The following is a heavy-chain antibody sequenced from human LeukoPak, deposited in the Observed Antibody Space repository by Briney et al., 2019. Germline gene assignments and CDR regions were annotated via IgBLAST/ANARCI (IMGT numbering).Heavy chain of an antibody. CDR1: GFTFSTYG. CDR2: ISGSGGDT. J-gene: IGHJ6*03. V-gene: IGHV3-23*01. Sequence: PGGSLRLSCAASGFTFSTYGMSWVRQAPGKGLEWVAAISGSGGDTYYADSVKGRFTISRGNSKNTLYLQMNSLRAEDTAVYYCAKGQSYYNRKTYYMDVWGKGTTVTISS. CDR3: AKGQSYYNRKTYYMDV. D-gene: IGHD3-10*01.